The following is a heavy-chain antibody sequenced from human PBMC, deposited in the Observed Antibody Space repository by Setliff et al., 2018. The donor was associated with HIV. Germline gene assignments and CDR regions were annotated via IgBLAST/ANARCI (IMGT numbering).Heavy chain of an antibody. CDR2: INHSGST. CDR1: RFTFSDYY. Sequence: ESLRLSCAASRFTFSDYYMTWIRQSPGKGLDWIGEINHSGSTNYSPSLKSRVTISVDTSKNQFSLKVTSVTAADTAVYYCARGDGSLAARPSRYSFYYMDVWGKGTTVTVSS. CDR3: ARGDGSLAARPSRYSFYYMDV. J-gene: IGHJ6*03. D-gene: IGHD6-6*01. V-gene: IGHV4-34*01.